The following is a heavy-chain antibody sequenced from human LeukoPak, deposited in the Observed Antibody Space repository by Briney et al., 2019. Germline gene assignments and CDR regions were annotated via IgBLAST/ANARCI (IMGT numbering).Heavy chain of an antibody. CDR1: GGSFSGYY. Sequence: PSETLSLTCAVYGGSFSGYYWSRIRQPPGKGLEWIGEINHSGSTNYNPSLKSRVTISVDTSKNQFSLKLSSVTAADTAVYYCAREITTSGFDYWGQGTLVTVSS. J-gene: IGHJ4*02. V-gene: IGHV4-34*01. CDR2: INHSGST. CDR3: AREITTSGFDY. D-gene: IGHD1-1*01.